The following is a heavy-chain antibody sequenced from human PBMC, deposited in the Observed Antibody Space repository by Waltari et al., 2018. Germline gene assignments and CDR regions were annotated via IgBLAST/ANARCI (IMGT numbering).Heavy chain of an antibody. CDR1: GGSLRGSS. J-gene: IGHJ4*02. V-gene: IGHV4-34*01. Sequence: QVQLQQWGSGLLKPSETLSLTCAVYGGSLRGSSWTWVRQPPGKGLEWIGEMNDSGVTSYSPPLKGRVTISIETSRKQVSLRLTTVTAADTSVYYCARGRNLVTFGGVRGKGAILDSWGQGTPVIVSS. CDR2: MNDSGVT. D-gene: IGHD3-16*01. CDR3: ARGRNLVTFGGVRGKGAILDS.